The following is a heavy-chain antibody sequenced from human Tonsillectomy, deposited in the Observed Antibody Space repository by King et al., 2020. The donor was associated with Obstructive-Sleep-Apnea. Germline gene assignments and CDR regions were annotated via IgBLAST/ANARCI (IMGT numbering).Heavy chain of an antibody. D-gene: IGHD5-12*01. CDR2: FDREDGET. CDR3: ATAQSSGYDFDF. J-gene: IGHJ4*02. CDR1: GYTLTDLS. V-gene: IGHV1-24*01. Sequence: QLVQSGAEVKKPGASVKVSCKVSGYTLTDLSMHWVRQAPGRGLEWMVGFDREDGETIYAQKFQDRVTMTEDTSTDTVYMELSSLRSEDSAVYYCATAQSSGYDFDFWGQGTLVTVSS.